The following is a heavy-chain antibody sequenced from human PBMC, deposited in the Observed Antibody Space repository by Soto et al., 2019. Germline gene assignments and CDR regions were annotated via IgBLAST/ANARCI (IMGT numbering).Heavy chain of an antibody. Sequence: PSETLSLTCTVSGGSISSGDYYWSWIRQPPGKGLEWIGYIYYSGSTYYNPSLKSRVTISVDTSKNQFSLKLSSVTAADTAVYYCARVDSSGYSPYFDYWGQGTLVTSPQ. V-gene: IGHV4-30-4*01. D-gene: IGHD3-22*01. J-gene: IGHJ4*02. CDR2: IYYSGST. CDR3: ARVDSSGYSPYFDY. CDR1: GGSISSGDYY.